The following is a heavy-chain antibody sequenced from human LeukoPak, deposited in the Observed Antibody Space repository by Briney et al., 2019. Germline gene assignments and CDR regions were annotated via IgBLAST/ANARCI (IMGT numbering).Heavy chain of an antibody. D-gene: IGHD3-10*01. CDR3: ARDYGSGSYYSWFDP. CDR2: IYYSGST. Sequence: KPSETLSLTCTVSGGSISSYYWSWIRQPPGKGLEWIGYIYYSGSTNYNPSLKSRVTISVDTSKNQFSLKLSSGTAADTAVYYCARDYGSGSYYSWFDPWGQGTLVTVSS. J-gene: IGHJ5*02. CDR1: GGSISSYY. V-gene: IGHV4-59*01.